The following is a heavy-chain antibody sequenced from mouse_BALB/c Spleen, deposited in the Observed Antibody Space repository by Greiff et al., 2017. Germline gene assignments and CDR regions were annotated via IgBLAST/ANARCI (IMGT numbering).Heavy chain of an antibody. Sequence: QVQLQQPGAELVKPGASVKMSCKASGYTFTSYNMHWVKQTPGQGLEWIGAIYPGNGDTSYNQKFKGKATLTADKSSSTAYMQLSSLTSEDSAVYYCVYRDYWGQGTTLTVSS. CDR1: GYTFTSYN. CDR3: VYRDY. D-gene: IGHD2-14*01. J-gene: IGHJ2*01. CDR2: IYPGNGDT. V-gene: IGHV1-12*01.